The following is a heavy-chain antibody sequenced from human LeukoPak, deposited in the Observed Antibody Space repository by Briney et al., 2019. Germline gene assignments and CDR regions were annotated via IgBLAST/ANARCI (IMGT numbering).Heavy chain of an antibody. CDR1: GFTFSSYG. D-gene: IGHD1-26*01. CDR2: ISYDGSNK. Sequence: GGSLRLSCAASGFTFSSYGMHWVRQAPGKGLEWVAVISYDGSNKYYADSVKGRSTISRDNSKNTLYLQMNSLRAEDTAVYYCAKDRSGSKGYYFDYWGQGTLVTVSS. V-gene: IGHV3-30*18. J-gene: IGHJ4*02. CDR3: AKDRSGSKGYYFDY.